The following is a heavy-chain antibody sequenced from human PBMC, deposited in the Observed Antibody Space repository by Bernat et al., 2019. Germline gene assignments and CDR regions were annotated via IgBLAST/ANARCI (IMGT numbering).Heavy chain of an antibody. D-gene: IGHD4/OR15-4a*01. J-gene: IGHJ6*02. CDR1: GFTFSNAW. Sequence: EVQLVESGGGLVQPGGSLRLSCAASGFTFSNAWMSWVRQAPGKGLEWVGRIKSKTDGGTTDYAAPVKGRFTISRDDSKNTLYLQMNSLKTEDTAVYYCTTRYYGAYYYYGMDVWGQGTTVTVSS. CDR2: IKSKTDGGTT. V-gene: IGHV3-15*01. CDR3: TTRYYGAYYYYGMDV.